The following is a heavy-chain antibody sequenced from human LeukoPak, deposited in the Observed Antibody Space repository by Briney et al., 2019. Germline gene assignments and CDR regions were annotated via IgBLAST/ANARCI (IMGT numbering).Heavy chain of an antibody. Sequence: GGSLRLSCAASGFTFGTYWMTWVRQAPGKGLEWVANMKHDGIEKYYMDSVKGRFTISRDNSRNMLYLQMNSLRAEDTAVYYCAKPYYYGSRSYMDYWGQGTLVTVSS. CDR1: GFTFGTYW. J-gene: IGHJ4*02. V-gene: IGHV3-7*02. CDR2: MKHDGIEK. D-gene: IGHD3-10*01. CDR3: AKPYYYGSRSYMDY.